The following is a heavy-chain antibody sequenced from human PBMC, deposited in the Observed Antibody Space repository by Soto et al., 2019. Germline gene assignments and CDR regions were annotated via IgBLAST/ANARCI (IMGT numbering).Heavy chain of an antibody. CDR2: IYYSGST. CDR1: GCSISSSSYY. D-gene: IGHD3-3*01. V-gene: IGHV4-39*07. J-gene: IGHJ6*02. CDR3: ARGVYDYWSGYYAGSGLDV. Sequence: TSETLSLTCTVSGCSISSSSYYWGWIRQPPGKGLEWIGSIYYSGSTYYNPSLKSRVAISVDTSKNQFSLKLSSVTAADTAVYYCARGVYDYWSGYYAGSGLDVWGQGTTVTVSS.